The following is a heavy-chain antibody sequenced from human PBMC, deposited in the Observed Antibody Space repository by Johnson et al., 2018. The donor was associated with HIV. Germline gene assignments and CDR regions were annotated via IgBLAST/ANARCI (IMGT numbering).Heavy chain of an antibody. CDR1: GFTVSSNY. J-gene: IGHJ3*02. D-gene: IGHD6-13*01. CDR3: AKARKDYSSNFGVGDVFDI. V-gene: IGHV3-66*02. Sequence: EVQLVESGGGLVQPGGSLRLSCAASGFTVSSNYMSWVRQAPGKGLEWVSGINWNGGSTGYADSVKGRFTISRDNAKNSLYLQMNSLRSEDTAVHYCAKARKDYSSNFGVGDVFDIWGQGTMVIVSS. CDR2: INWNGGST.